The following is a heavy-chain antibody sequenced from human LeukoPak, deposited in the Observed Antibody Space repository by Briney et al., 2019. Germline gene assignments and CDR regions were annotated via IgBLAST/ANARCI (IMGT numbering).Heavy chain of an antibody. D-gene: IGHD2-21*02. Sequence: PGGSLRLSCAASGFTFSGYWMSWVRQAPGKGLEWVANIKQDGSEKYHVDSAKGRFTISRDNAKNSLYLQMNSLRDADTALYYCVRAGGDYPFDYWGQGTLVTVSS. J-gene: IGHJ4*02. V-gene: IGHV3-7*01. CDR2: IKQDGSEK. CDR3: VRAGGDYPFDY. CDR1: GFTFSGYW.